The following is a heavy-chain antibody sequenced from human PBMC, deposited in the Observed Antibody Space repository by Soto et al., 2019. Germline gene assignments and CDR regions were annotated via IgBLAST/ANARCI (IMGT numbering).Heavy chain of an antibody. V-gene: IGHV4-39*01. CDR2: IYYSGST. CDR1: GGSISSSSYY. CDR3: ARRGYCSSTSCPIRAFDI. J-gene: IGHJ3*02. Sequence: SETLSLTCTVSGGSISSSSYYWGWIRQPPGKGLEWIGSIYYSGSTYYNPSLKSRVTISVDTSKNQFSLKLSSVTAADTAVYYCARRGYCSSTSCPIRAFDIWGQGTMVTVSS. D-gene: IGHD2-2*01.